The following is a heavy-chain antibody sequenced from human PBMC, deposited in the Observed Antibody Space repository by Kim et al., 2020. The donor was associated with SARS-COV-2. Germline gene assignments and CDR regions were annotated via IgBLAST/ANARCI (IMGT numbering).Heavy chain of an antibody. D-gene: IGHD6-13*01. CDR3: ATITKQQLVPY. J-gene: IGHJ4*02. V-gene: IGHV4-59*12. CDR2: IYYSGST. CDR1: VGSISSYY. Sequence: SETLSLTCTVSVGSISSYYWSWIRQPPGKGLEWIGYIYYSGSTNYNPSLKSRVTISVDTSKNQFSLKLSSVTAADTAVYYCATITKQQLVPYWGQGTLVT.